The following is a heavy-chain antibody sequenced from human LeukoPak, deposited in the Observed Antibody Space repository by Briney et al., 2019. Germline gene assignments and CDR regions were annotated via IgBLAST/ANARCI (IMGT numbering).Heavy chain of an antibody. CDR1: GGSISSGGYY. CDR3: ARNLVNDKYSSSWFPFDP. J-gene: IGHJ5*02. CDR2: IYYSGST. D-gene: IGHD6-13*01. V-gene: IGHV4-31*03. Sequence: PSQTLSLTCTVSGGSISSGGYYWSWIRQHPGKGLEWIGYIYYSGSTNYNPSLKSRVTISVDTSKNQFSLKLSSVTAADTAVYYCARNLVNDKYSSSWFPFDPWGQGTLVTVSS.